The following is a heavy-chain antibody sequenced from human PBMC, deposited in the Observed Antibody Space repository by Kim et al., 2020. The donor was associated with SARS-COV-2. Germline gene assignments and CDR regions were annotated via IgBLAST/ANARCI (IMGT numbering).Heavy chain of an antibody. CDR3: TTDQDCSSTSCYDYYYYGMDV. J-gene: IGHJ6*02. CDR2: IKSKTDGGTT. Sequence: GGSLRPSCAASGFTFSNAWMSWVRQAPGKGLEWVGRIKSKTDGGTTDYAAPVKGRFTISRDDSKNTLYLQMNSLKTEDTAVYYCTTDQDCSSTSCYDYYYYGMDVWGQGTTVTVSS. CDR1: GFTFSNAW. V-gene: IGHV3-15*01. D-gene: IGHD2-2*01.